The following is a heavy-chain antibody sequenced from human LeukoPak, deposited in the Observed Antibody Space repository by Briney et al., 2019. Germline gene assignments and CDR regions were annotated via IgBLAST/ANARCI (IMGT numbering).Heavy chain of an antibody. CDR3: ARDSGYIAAAATAPDDAFDI. CDR1: GYTFTSYY. CDR2: INPSGGST. J-gene: IGHJ3*02. Sequence: GASVKVSCKASGYTFTSYYMHWVRQAPGQGLEWMGIINPSGGSTSYAQKFQGRVTMTRDMSTSTVYMELSSLRSEDTAVYYCARDSGYIAAAATAPDDAFDIWGQGTMVTVSS. D-gene: IGHD6-13*01. V-gene: IGHV1-46*01.